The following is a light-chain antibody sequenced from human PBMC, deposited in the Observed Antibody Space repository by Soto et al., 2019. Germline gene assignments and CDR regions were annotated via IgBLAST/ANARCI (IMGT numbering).Light chain of an antibody. CDR2: DAS. V-gene: IGKV3-11*01. J-gene: IGKJ1*01. CDR1: QSVSGY. CDR3: QQRSKWRT. Sequence: VLKQSPATLSSSKGERATLSCRASQSVSGYLAWYQQKPGQAPRLLIYDASKRATGIPARFSGSGFGTDFTLTISSLEPEDFAVYYCQQRSKWRTFGQGSKVDIK.